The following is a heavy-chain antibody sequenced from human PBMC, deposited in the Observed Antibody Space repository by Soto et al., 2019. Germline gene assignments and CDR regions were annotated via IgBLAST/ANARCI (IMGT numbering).Heavy chain of an antibody. J-gene: IGHJ4*02. D-gene: IGHD4-17*01. Sequence: WGSLRLSCSASGFTFSSYAMHWVRQAPGKGLEYVSAISSNGGSTYYADSVKGRFTISRDNSKNTLYLQMSSLRAEDTAVYYCVKKRDPGPYGDPSYFDYWGQGTQVTVSS. CDR2: ISSNGGST. CDR1: GFTFSSYA. CDR3: VKKRDPGPYGDPSYFDY. V-gene: IGHV3-64D*06.